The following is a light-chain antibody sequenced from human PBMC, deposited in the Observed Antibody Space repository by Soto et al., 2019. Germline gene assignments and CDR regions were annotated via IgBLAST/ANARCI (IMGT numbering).Light chain of an antibody. CDR2: AAS. CDR1: QSISSY. V-gene: IGKV1-39*01. J-gene: IGKJ4*01. CDR3: QQGYSTPLT. Sequence: DTQVSQCPSSLSGCVGDRVTIACRASQSISSYLNWYQQKPGKAPKLLIYAASSLQSGGPSRFSGSGSGTDFTLTISSLQPEDFATYYCQQGYSTPLTVGGGTKVDIK.